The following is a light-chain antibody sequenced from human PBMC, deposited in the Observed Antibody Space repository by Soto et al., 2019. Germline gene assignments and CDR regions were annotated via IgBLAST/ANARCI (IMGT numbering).Light chain of an antibody. CDR3: QQDNSSPLT. CDR1: QGIRRW. CDR2: DAS. V-gene: IGKV1D-12*01. Sequence: DNQMTQSPSSVSASVGDTVTITFLASQGIRRWLAWYQQKLGKAPKLLIYDASSLQSGVPSRFSGSGAGTDFTLTISSLQPEDFATYYCQQDNSSPLTFGGGAIVDI. J-gene: IGKJ4*01.